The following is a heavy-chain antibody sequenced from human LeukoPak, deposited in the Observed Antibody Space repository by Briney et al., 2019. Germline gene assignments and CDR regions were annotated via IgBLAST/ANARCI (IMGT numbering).Heavy chain of an antibody. CDR2: INPNSGGT. Sequence: GASVKVSCKASGYTFTGYYMHWVRQAPGQGLEWMGWINPNSGGTNYAQKFQGRVTMTRDTSISTAYMELRRLRSDDTAVYYCARGYYDILTGRPKDFDYWGQGTLVTVSS. CDR3: ARGYYDILTGRPKDFDY. V-gene: IGHV1-2*02. D-gene: IGHD3-9*01. CDR1: GYTFTGYY. J-gene: IGHJ4*02.